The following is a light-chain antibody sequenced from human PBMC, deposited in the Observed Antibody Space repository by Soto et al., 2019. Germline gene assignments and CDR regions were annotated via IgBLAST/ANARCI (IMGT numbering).Light chain of an antibody. Sequence: EIVLTQSPDTLSVSPGESATLSCRASQSIGSNLAWYQQKPGRSPRLLIYGASSRATGVPVRFSGSGSGVGFTLTIGGLQSEDFAVYHCQQYNQWPGTFGQGTKVDIK. J-gene: IGKJ1*01. V-gene: IGKV3-15*01. CDR1: QSIGSN. CDR2: GAS. CDR3: QQYNQWPGT.